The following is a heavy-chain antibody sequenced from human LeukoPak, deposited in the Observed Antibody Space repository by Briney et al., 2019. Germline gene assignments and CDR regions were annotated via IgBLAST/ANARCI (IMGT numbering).Heavy chain of an antibody. CDR3: ARPRLACSGGSCYFDS. J-gene: IGHJ4*02. D-gene: IGHD2-15*01. CDR2: INHSGGT. CDR1: GGSFSDYS. Sequence: SETLPLTCAVYGGSFSDYSWSWIRQPPGKGLEWIGGINHSGGTNYNPSLETRVSISVDTSKNQFSLKVRSVTAADTAVYYCARPRLACSGGSCYFDSWGQGTRVTVSS. V-gene: IGHV4-34*01.